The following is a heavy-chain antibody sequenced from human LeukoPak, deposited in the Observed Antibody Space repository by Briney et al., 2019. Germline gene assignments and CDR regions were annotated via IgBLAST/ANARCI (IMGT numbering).Heavy chain of an antibody. CDR2: IIPIFGTA. V-gene: IGHV1-69*13. CDR3: AISGYSYGYNYGMDV. CDR1: GGTFSSYA. J-gene: IGHJ6*02. D-gene: IGHD5-18*01. Sequence: ASVTVSCKASGGTFSSYAISWVRQAPGQGLEWMGGIIPIFGTANYAQKFQGRVTITADESTSTAYMELSSLRSEDTAVYYCAISGYSYGYNYGMDVWGQGTTVTVSS.